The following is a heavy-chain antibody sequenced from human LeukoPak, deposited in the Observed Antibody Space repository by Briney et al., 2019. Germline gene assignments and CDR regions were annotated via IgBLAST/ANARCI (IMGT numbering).Heavy chain of an antibody. J-gene: IGHJ4*02. CDR2: ISGSGGST. CDR1: GFTFSSYS. V-gene: IGHV3-23*01. Sequence: GGSLRLSCAASGFTFSSYSMNWVRQTPWKGVEWVSAISGSGGSTYYADSVKGRFTISRDNSKNTLYLQMNSLRAEDTAVYYCAKEVLFYGSGSYYKAFDSWGQGTLVTVSS. CDR3: AKEVLFYGSGSYYKAFDS. D-gene: IGHD3-10*01.